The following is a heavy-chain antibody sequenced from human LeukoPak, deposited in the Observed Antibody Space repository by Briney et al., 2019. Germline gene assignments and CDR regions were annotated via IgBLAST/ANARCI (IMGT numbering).Heavy chain of an antibody. J-gene: IGHJ4*02. CDR2: IYYSGST. D-gene: IGHD4-23*01. V-gene: IGHV4-39*01. CDR3: ATRGLTTLVIDC. Sequence: PSETLSLTCSVSGGSISSSSYYWGWIRQPPGKGLEWIGSIYYSGSTYYNPSLKSRVTISVDTSKNQFSLKLSSVTAADTAVYYCATRGLTTLVIDCWGQGTLVTVSS. CDR1: GGSISSSSYY.